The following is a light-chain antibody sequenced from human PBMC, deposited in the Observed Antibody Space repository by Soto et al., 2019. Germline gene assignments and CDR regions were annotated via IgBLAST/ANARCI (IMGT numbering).Light chain of an antibody. V-gene: IGLV2-14*01. CDR1: SSDIGRYNY. CDR2: QVT. CDR3: SSYTARANVV. J-gene: IGLJ2*01. Sequence: QSALTQPASVSASPGQSITISCTGTSSDIGRYNYVSWYQQYPGKAPKLMIYQVTNRPSGVSNRFSGSKSGNTASLTISGLEADDEADYYCSSYTARANVVFGGGTKQTVL.